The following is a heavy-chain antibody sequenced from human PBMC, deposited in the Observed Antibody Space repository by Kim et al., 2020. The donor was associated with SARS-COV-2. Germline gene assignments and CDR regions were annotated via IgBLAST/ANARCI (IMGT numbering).Heavy chain of an antibody. D-gene: IGHD3-3*01. CDR1: GFTFSSYW. CDR3: AREGILEWLLYVGYYYGIDV. J-gene: IGHJ6*02. Sequence: GGSLRLSCAASGFTFSSYWMSWVRQAPGKGLEWVANIKHDGSEKYYVDSVKGRFTISRDNAKNSLYLQMNSLRAEDTAVYYCAREGILEWLLYVGYYYGIDVWGQETTDSVSS. V-gene: IGHV3-7*01. CDR2: IKHDGSEK.